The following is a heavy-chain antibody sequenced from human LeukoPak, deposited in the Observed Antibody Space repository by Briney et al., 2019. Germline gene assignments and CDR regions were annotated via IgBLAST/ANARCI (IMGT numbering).Heavy chain of an antibody. V-gene: IGHV1-2*02. Sequence: ASVKVSCKASGYTFTGYYTHWVRQAPGQGLEWMGWINPNSGGTNYAQKFQGRVTMTRDTSISTAYMELSRLRSDDTAVYYCARASMDYYDSSGYCADYWGQGTLVTVSS. CDR3: ARASMDYYDSSGYCADY. CDR2: INPNSGGT. CDR1: GYTFTGYY. D-gene: IGHD3-22*01. J-gene: IGHJ4*02.